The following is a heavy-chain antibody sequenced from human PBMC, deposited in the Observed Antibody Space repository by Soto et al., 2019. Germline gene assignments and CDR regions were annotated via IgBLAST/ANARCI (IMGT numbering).Heavy chain of an antibody. CDR3: ARVWRWEGGWELPADY. D-gene: IGHD1-26*01. V-gene: IGHV3-11*05. CDR2: ISSSSSYT. J-gene: IGHJ4*02. CDR1: GFTFSDYY. Sequence: QVQLVESGGGLVKPGGSLRLSCAASGFTFSDYYMSWIRQAPGKGLEWVSYISSSSSYTNYADSVKGRFTISRGNAKNSRYLQMNRLRAEDTAVYYCARVWRWEGGWELPADYWGQGTLVTVSS.